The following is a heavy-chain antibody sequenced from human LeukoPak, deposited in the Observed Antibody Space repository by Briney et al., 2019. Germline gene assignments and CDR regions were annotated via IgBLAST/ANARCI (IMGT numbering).Heavy chain of an antibody. V-gene: IGHV4-34*01. CDR3: ARGSAIVVVPAAIGLIWRRLGAFDI. J-gene: IGHJ3*02. CDR1: GGSFSGYY. CDR2: INHSGST. D-gene: IGHD2-2*01. Sequence: PSETLSLTCAVYGGSFSGYYWGWIRQPPGKGLEWIGEINHSGSTNYNPSLKSRVTISVDTSKSQFSLKLSSVTAADTAVYYCARGSAIVVVPAAIGLIWRRLGAFDIWGQGTMVTVSS.